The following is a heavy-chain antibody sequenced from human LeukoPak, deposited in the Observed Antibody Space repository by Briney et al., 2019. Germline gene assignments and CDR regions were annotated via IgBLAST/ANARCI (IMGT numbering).Heavy chain of an antibody. D-gene: IGHD1-1*01. Sequence: GASVKVSCKASGYSFTSYDINWVRQATGQGLEWMGWMNPNSANAGYSQKFQDRVTMTRSTSISTAYMELSSLRSEDTAVYYCARDRLQLQSWGQGTLVTVSS. CDR1: GYSFTSYD. V-gene: IGHV1-8*01. J-gene: IGHJ5*02. CDR3: ARDRLQLQS. CDR2: MNPNSANA.